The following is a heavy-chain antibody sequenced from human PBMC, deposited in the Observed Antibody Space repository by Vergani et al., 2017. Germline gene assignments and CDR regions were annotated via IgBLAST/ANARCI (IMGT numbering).Heavy chain of an antibody. J-gene: IGHJ6*03. V-gene: IGHV4-34*01. Sequence: QVNLQESGPGLLKPSETLSLTCAVYGGSFSGYYWSWIRQPPGKGLEWIGEINHSGSTNYNPSLKSRVTISVDTSKNQFSLKLSSVTAADTAVYYCARVQELYDFWSGYRVRYYYYMDVWGKGTTVTVSS. CDR1: GGSFSGYY. CDR2: INHSGST. CDR3: ARVQELYDFWSGYRVRYYYYMDV. D-gene: IGHD3-3*01.